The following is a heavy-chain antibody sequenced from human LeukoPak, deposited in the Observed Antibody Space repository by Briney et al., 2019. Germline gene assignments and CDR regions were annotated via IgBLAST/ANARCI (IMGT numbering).Heavy chain of an antibody. D-gene: IGHD1-1*01. J-gene: IGHJ4*02. V-gene: IGHV3-11*06. CDR3: ARNTGTYDY. CDR1: GFTFSDYY. CDR2: ISTTSSFT. Sequence: PGGSLRLSCAASGFTFSDYYMSWIRQAPGKGLEWVSYISTTSSFTKYADSVKGRFTISRDNAKNSLYLQMSSLRAEDTAVYYCARNTGTYDYWGQGTLVTVSS.